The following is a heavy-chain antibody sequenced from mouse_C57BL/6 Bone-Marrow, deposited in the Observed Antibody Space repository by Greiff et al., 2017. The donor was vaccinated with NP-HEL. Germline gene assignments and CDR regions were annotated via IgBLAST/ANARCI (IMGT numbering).Heavy chain of an antibody. CDR1: GYTFTSYW. D-gene: IGHD1-1*01. Sequence: QVQLQQPGAELVKPGASVKLSCKASGYTFTSYWMHWVKQRPGHGLEWIGMIHPNSGSTNYNEKFKSKATLTADKSSSTAYMQLSSLTSEDSAVLDCAREGGTTVVSLDYWGRGTTPTVTA. CDR2: IHPNSGST. V-gene: IGHV1-64*01. CDR3: AREGGTTVVSLDY. J-gene: IGHJ2*01.